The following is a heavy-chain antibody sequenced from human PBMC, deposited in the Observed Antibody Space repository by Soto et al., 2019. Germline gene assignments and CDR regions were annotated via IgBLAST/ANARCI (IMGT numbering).Heavy chain of an antibody. CDR1: GGSISSSSYY. CDR3: ARPILNDAFDI. J-gene: IGHJ3*02. CDR2: IYYSGST. V-gene: IGHV4-39*01. Sequence: SETLSLTCTVSGGSISSSSYYWGWIRQPPGKGLEWIGSIYYSGSTYYNPSLKSRLTISVDTSKNQFSLKLSSVTAADTAVYYCARPILNDAFDIWGQGTMVTVSS.